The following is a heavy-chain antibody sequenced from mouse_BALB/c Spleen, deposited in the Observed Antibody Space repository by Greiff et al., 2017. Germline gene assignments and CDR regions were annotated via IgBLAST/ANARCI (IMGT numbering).Heavy chain of an antibody. D-gene: IGHD2-4*01. CDR1: GFSLTSYG. Sequence: VKLVESGPGLVAPSQSLSITCTVSGFSLTSYGVYWVRQPPGKGLVWLGVIWAGGSTNYNSALMSRLSIRKDNSKSQVFLKMNSLQTDDTAMYYCARDEGINYAMDYWGQGTSVTVSS. J-gene: IGHJ4*01. CDR3: ARDEGINYAMDY. V-gene: IGHV2-9*02. CDR2: IWAGGST.